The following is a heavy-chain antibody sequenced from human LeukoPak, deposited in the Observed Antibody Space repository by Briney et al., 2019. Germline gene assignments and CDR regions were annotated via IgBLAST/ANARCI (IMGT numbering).Heavy chain of an antibody. CDR1: GGTFSSYA. Sequence: GASVKVSCKASGGTFSSYAISWVRQAPGQGLEWMGGIIPIFGTANYAQKFQGRVTITADESTSTAYMELSSLRSVDTAVYCCARTSIAVAAAHDAFDIWGQGTMVTVSS. CDR2: IIPIFGTA. CDR3: ARTSIAVAAAHDAFDI. V-gene: IGHV1-69*13. D-gene: IGHD6-19*01. J-gene: IGHJ3*02.